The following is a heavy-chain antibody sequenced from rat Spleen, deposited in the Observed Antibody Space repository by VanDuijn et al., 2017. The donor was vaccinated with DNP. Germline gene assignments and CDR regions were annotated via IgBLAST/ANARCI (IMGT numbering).Heavy chain of an antibody. CDR3: ARPDY. CDR1: GFTFSDYY. J-gene: IGHJ2*01. V-gene: IGHV5-20*01. CDR2: ISYDGGST. Sequence: EVQLVESGGDLVQPGRSLKLSCAASGFTFSDYYMAWVRQAPTKGLEWVAYISYDGGSTYHGDSVKGRFTLSRDNAKSTLYLQMDSLRSEDTATYYCARPDYWGQGVMVTVSS.